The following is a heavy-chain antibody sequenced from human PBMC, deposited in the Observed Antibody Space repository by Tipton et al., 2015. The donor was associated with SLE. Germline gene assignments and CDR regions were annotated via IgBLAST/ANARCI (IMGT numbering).Heavy chain of an antibody. D-gene: IGHD3-3*01. CDR2: IHHRGST. V-gene: IGHV4-4*02. J-gene: IGHJ4*02. Sequence: SLRLSCAVSGASITSSDWWSWVRQPPGKGLEYIGDIHHRGSTNYKSSLRGRVTISVDTSKNQFSLKLSSVTAADTAVYYCATQGYYDSSFDYWGQVTLVTVSS. CDR1: GASITSSDW. CDR3: ATQGYYDSSFDY.